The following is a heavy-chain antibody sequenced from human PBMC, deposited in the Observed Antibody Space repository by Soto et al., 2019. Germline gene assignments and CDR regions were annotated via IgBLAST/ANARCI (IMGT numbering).Heavy chain of an antibody. CDR3: GNGQASIAVDVFDA. CDR1: GFTFSTYT. V-gene: IGHV3-23*01. Sequence: EVQLLESGGGLVQPGGSLRLSCAASGFTFSTYTMTWVRQAPGKGLEWVSAISGSGVSTHYADSVTGRFTISRDNSRNPPYLQMTSLRAEDTAVYYGGNGQASIAVDVFDAWGQGTLVTVSS. J-gene: IGHJ5*02. D-gene: IGHD6-6*01. CDR2: ISGSGVST.